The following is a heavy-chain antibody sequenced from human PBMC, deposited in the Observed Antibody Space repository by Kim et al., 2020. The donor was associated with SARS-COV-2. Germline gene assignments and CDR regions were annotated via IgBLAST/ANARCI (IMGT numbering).Heavy chain of an antibody. CDR2: ISSSGSTI. J-gene: IGHJ6*02. V-gene: IGHV3-48*03. Sequence: GGSLRLSCAASGFTFSRYEMNWVRQAPGKGLEWVSYISSSGSTIYYADSVKGRFTISRDNAKNSLYLQMNSLRAEDTAVYYCARVIPRITIFGVAPGGMDVWGQGTTVTVSS. D-gene: IGHD3-3*01. CDR3: ARVIPRITIFGVAPGGMDV. CDR1: GFTFSRYE.